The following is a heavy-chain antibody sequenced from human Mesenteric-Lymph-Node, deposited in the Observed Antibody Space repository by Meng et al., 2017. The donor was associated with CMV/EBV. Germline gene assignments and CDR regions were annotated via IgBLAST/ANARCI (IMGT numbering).Heavy chain of an antibody. D-gene: IGHD2-2*01. V-gene: IGHV4-34*01. Sequence: SETLSLTCAVYGGSFSGYYWSWIRQPPGKGLEWIGEINHSGSTNYNPSLQSRVTISVDTSKNQFSLKLSSVTAADTAVYYCATPSPPRTSWHYYYGMDVWGQGTTVTVSS. CDR1: GGSFSGYY. CDR2: INHSGST. CDR3: ATPSPPRTSWHYYYGMDV. J-gene: IGHJ6*02.